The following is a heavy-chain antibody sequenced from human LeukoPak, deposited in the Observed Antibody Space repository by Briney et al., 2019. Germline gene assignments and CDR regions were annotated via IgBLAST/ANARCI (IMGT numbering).Heavy chain of an antibody. CDR2: IYYSGST. V-gene: IGHV4-39*07. CDR3: ARGLRYPSPGNFDY. D-gene: IGHD5-12*01. CDR1: GGSISSSSYY. J-gene: IGHJ4*02. Sequence: PSETLSLTCTVSGGSISSSSYYWGWIRQPPGKGLEWIGSIYYSGSTYYNPSLKSRVTISVDTSKNQFSLKLSSVTAADTAVYYCARGLRYPSPGNFDYWGQGTLVTVSS.